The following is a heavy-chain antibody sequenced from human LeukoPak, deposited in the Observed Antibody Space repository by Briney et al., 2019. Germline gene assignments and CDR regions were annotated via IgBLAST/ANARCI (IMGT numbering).Heavy chain of an antibody. Sequence: GGSLRLSCAASGFTLRSYWMHWVRQVPGKGLMWVSRITGDGSGTKYADSVKGRFTISRDNAKNTLYLEMNSLRAEDTAVYYCAREGSGIFTAYYSLGLWGQGTLVTVSS. CDR1: GFTLRSYW. J-gene: IGHJ4*02. V-gene: IGHV3-74*03. CDR2: ITGDGSGT. CDR3: AREGSGIFTAYYSLGL. D-gene: IGHD3-9*01.